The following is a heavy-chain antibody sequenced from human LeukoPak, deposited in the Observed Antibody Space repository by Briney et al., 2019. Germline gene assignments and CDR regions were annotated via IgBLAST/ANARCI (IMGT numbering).Heavy chain of an antibody. CDR1: GFTFSSYA. Sequence: GGSLRLSCAASGFTFSSYAMHWVRQAPGKGLEWVAVIWYDGSNKYYADSVKGRFTISRDNSKNTLYLQMNSLRAEDTAVYYCARGPEYFQHWGQGTLVTVSS. V-gene: IGHV3-33*08. J-gene: IGHJ1*01. CDR3: ARGPEYFQH. CDR2: IWYDGSNK.